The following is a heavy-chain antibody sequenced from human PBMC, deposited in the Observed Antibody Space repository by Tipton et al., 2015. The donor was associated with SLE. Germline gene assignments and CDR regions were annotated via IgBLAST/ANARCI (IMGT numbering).Heavy chain of an antibody. Sequence: TLSLTCTVSGGSISSGDYYWSWIRQPPGKGLEWIGSIYYSGSTYYNPSLKSRVTISVDTSKNQFSLKLSSVTAADTAVYYCARDYPITMIVVVGDAFDIWGQGTMVTVSS. CDR2: IYYSGST. V-gene: IGHV4-39*07. CDR3: ARDYPITMIVVVGDAFDI. CDR1: GGSISSGDYY. J-gene: IGHJ3*02. D-gene: IGHD3-22*01.